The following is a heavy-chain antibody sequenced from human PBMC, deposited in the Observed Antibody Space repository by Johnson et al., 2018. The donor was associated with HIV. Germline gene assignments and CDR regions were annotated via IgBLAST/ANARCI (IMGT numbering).Heavy chain of an antibody. CDR1: GFTFSSYA. J-gene: IGHJ3*02. CDR2: ISYDGSNK. V-gene: IGHV3-30*04. D-gene: IGHD6-6*01. Sequence: QVQLVESGGGVVQPGRSLRVFCAASGFTFSSYAMHWVRQAPGKGLEWVAVISYDGSNKHFADSVKGRFTISRDNSKNTLYLQMNSLRAEDTAVYYCAKDQFVYSSSPDAFDIWGQGTMVTVS. CDR3: AKDQFVYSSSPDAFDI.